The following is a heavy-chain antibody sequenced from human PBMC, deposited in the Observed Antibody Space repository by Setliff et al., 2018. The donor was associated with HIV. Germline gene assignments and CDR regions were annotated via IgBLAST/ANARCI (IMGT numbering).Heavy chain of an antibody. CDR1: YGSISGHY. J-gene: IGHJ4*02. D-gene: IGHD4-17*01. CDR2: IHHSGGT. CDR3: AKGAGFYGDYTFDH. V-gene: IGHV4-59*11. Sequence: SETLSLTCTVSYGSISGHYWTWIRQPPGKGLEWIGYIHHSGGTQYNPSLMSRLTMSVDRSGNQFSLKVTSVTAADTAVYYCAKGAGFYGDYTFDHWGQGRQVTVSS.